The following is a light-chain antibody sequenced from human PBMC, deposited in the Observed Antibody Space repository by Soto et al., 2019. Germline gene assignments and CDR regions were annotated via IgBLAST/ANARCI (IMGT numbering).Light chain of an antibody. CDR2: AAA. Sequence: DIQMTQSPSSLSASVGARVTITCRASQAIGYSLAWFQQRPGKAPKSLIYAAATLQSGVPSKFSGSGSGTHFTLIISSLQPEYFGTYYCQQYNSDPRTFGQGTKVEIK. V-gene: IGKV1-16*02. J-gene: IGKJ1*01. CDR3: QQYNSDPRT. CDR1: QAIGYS.